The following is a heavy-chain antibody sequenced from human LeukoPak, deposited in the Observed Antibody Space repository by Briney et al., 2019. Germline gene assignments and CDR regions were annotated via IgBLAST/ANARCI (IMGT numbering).Heavy chain of an antibody. V-gene: IGHV3-72*01. D-gene: IGHD5-18*01. CDR1: GFTFSDHY. J-gene: IGHJ4*02. CDR2: TRKKANSYTT. Sequence: PGGSLRLSCAASGFTFSDHYMDWVGQAPGKGLEWIGRTRKKANSYTTEYAASVKGRFTISRDDSKNSLYLQMNSLETEDTAVYYCARVMSVYTAVLDYWGQGTLVTVSS. CDR3: ARVMSVYTAVLDY.